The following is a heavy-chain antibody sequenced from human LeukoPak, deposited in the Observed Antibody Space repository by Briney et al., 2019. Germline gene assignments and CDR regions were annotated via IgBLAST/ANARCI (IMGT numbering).Heavy chain of an antibody. CDR3: ASTGRRMLYRGYDY. CDR1: GGSFSGYY. Sequence: SETLSLTCAVYGGSFSGYYWSWIRQPPGKGLEWIGEINHSGSTNYNPSLKSRVTISVDTSKNQFSLKLSSVTAADTAVYYCASTGRRMLYRGYDYWGQGTLVTVSS. J-gene: IGHJ4*02. CDR2: INHSGST. V-gene: IGHV4-34*01. D-gene: IGHD2-8*01.